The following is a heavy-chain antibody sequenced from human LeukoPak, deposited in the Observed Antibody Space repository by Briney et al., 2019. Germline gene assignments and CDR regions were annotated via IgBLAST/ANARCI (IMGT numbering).Heavy chain of an antibody. CDR2: SSHSGST. CDR1: DYPISSGYF. D-gene: IGHD3-16*02. Sequence: PSETLSLTCAVSDYPISSGYFWGWIRQAPGKGLEWIATSSHSGSTYFNPSLKSRTLVSIDTSKNQLSLKLTSVTAADPAVYYCARDDCAGGYCYFLDYWGQGTLVTVSS. J-gene: IGHJ4*02. CDR3: ARDDCAGGYCYFLDY. V-gene: IGHV4-38-2*02.